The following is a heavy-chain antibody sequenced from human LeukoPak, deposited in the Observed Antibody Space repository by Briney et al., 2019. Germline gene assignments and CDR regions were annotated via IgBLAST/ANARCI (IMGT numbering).Heavy chain of an antibody. CDR3: ARDSGYGLAFDY. V-gene: IGHV3-21*01. CDR2: ISSSSSYI. D-gene: IGHD5-12*01. J-gene: IGHJ4*02. CDR1: GFTFSGYS. Sequence: PGGSLRLSCAASGFTFSGYSMNWVRQAPGKGLEWVSSISSSSSYIYYADSVKGRFTISRDNAKNSLYLQMNSLRAEDTAVYYCARDSGYGLAFDYWGQGTLVTVSS.